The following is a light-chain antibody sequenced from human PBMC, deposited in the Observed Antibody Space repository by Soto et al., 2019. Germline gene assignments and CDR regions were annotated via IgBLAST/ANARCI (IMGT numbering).Light chain of an antibody. CDR1: SSNIGAGYD. CDR3: QSYDSCLICYV. J-gene: IGLJ1*01. V-gene: IGLV1-40*01. Sequence: QSVLTQPPSVSGAPGQRVTISCTGRSSNIGAGYDVHWYQQLPGTAPNLLIFGNTNRPSGFPDRFSGSKSGTSASLAIPVLQSLDDAYYYFQSYDSCLICYVFATGNKVTVL. CDR2: GNT.